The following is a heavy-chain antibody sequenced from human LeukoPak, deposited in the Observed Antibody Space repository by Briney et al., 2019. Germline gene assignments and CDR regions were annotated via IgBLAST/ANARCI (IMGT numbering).Heavy chain of an antibody. CDR3: ARDRADAGDFWSGYAYFDY. D-gene: IGHD3-3*01. CDR2: TYYRSKWYY. V-gene: IGHV6-1*01. J-gene: IGHJ4*02. CDR1: GDSVSSNSAA. Sequence: SQTLSLTCAISGDSVSSNSAAWSWIRQSPSRGLEWLGRTYYRSKWYYDYAVSVKSRITINPDTSKNQFSLQLNSVTPEDTAVYYCARDRADAGDFWSGYAYFDYWGQGTLVTVSS.